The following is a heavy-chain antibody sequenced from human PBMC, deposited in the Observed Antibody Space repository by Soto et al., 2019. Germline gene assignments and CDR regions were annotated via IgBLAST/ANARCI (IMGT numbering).Heavy chain of an antibody. V-gene: IGHV3-23*01. CDR1: GFTFSSYA. D-gene: IGHD3-10*01. CDR2: ISGSGGST. Sequence: PGGSLRLSCAASGFTFSSYAMSWVRQAPGKGLEWVSAISGSGGSTYYADSVKGRFTISRDNSKNTLYLQMNSLRAEDTAVYYCATDLAGNLVRGPLYYWGQGALLTVSS. CDR3: ATDLAGNLVRGPLYY. J-gene: IGHJ4*01.